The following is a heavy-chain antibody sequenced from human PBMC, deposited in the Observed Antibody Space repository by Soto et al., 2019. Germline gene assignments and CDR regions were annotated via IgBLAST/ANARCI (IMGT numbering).Heavy chain of an antibody. CDR1: GFTFSTYA. J-gene: IGHJ6*02. V-gene: IGHV3-23*01. D-gene: IGHD3-3*01. CDR3: AKDRDGYDFRTGGYYGMDV. CDR2: ISGSGGST. Sequence: EVQLLESGGGLVQPGGSLRLSCAASGFTFSTYAMTWVRQAPGKGLEWVSAISGSGGSTYYADSVKGRFTISRDNSKNTLYLQMSSLRAEDTAVYYCAKDRDGYDFRTGGYYGMDVWGQGTTVTVSS.